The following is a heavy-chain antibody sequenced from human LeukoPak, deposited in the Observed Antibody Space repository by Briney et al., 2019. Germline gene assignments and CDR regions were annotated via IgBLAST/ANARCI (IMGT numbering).Heavy chain of an antibody. V-gene: IGHV4-34*01. Sequence: SETLSLTCAVYGGSFSGYYWSWIRQPPGKGRDWIGEINHSGSTNYNPSLKSRVTISVDTSKNQFSLKLSSVTAADTAVYYCARGYSGYDPFDYWGQGTLVTVSS. CDR2: INHSGST. J-gene: IGHJ4*02. D-gene: IGHD5-12*01. CDR3: ARGYSGYDPFDY. CDR1: GGSFSGYY.